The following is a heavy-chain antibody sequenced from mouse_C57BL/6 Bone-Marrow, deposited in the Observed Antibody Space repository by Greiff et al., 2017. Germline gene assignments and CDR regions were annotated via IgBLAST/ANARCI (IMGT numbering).Heavy chain of an antibody. J-gene: IGHJ4*01. CDR3: ARDAYDAMDY. V-gene: IGHV7-1*01. CDR1: GFTFSDFY. D-gene: IGHD1-1*02. CDR2: SRNKANDYTT. Sequence: EVQVVESGGGLVQSGRSLRLSCATSGFTFSDFYMEWVRQAPGKGLEWIAASRNKANDYTTEYSASVKGRFIVSRDTSQSILYLQMSALKAEDTAIYYSARDAYDAMDYGGHGTSVTVAA.